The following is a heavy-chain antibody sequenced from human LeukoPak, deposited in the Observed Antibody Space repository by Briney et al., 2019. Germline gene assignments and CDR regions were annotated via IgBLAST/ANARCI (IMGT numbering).Heavy chain of an antibody. V-gene: IGHV1-18*01. Sequence: ASVKVSCKGSDYIFTSYGLSWVRQAPGHGLEWIGWISANNGDTNYAQKLQGRVTLTTDTSTSTAYMELRSLRSDDTAVYYCATVLRPLEDAMDAWGQGTTVTVSS. CDR1: DYIFTSYG. CDR2: ISANNGDT. D-gene: IGHD2/OR15-2a*01. CDR3: ATVLRPLEDAMDA. J-gene: IGHJ6*02.